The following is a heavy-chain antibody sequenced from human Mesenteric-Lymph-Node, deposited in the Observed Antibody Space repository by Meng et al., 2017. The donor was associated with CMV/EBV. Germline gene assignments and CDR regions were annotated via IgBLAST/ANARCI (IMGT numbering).Heavy chain of an antibody. CDR3: AKEDGDSSGYYFDY. V-gene: IGHV3-30*18. J-gene: IGHJ4*02. D-gene: IGHD3-22*01. CDR2: ISYDGSNK. CDR1: GFTFSSYG. Sequence: ACGFTFSSYGMHWVRQAPGKGLEWVAVISYDGSNKYYADSVKGRFTISRDNSKNTLYLQMNSLRAEDTAVYYCAKEDGDSSGYYFDYWGQGTLVTVSS.